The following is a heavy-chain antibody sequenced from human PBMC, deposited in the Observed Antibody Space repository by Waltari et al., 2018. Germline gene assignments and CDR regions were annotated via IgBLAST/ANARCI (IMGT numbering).Heavy chain of an antibody. Sequence: QVQLQQWGAGQLQPSETLSLTCAVYGGSFSGYYWGWIRQPPGKGLEWSGELNHKGNRNYNPSLLSRVTMLIDMSRSQCSLKVNSVTAADTAVYYCVRLEDCSGPGGNCYSGDSFALDVWGQGTTVTVSS. J-gene: IGHJ6*02. CDR1: GGSFSGYY. V-gene: IGHV4-34*02. D-gene: IGHD2-8*02. CDR3: VRLEDCSGPGGNCYSGDSFALDV. CDR2: LNHKGNR.